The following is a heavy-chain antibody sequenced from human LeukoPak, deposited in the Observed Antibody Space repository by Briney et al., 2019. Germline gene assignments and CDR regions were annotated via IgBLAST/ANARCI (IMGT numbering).Heavy chain of an antibody. V-gene: IGHV3-23*01. CDR3: ARDGDDPNYYYYYMDV. D-gene: IGHD4-17*01. Sequence: GGSLRLSCAASGFTFSSYAMSWVRQALGKGLEWVSAISGSGGSTYYADSVKGRFTISRDNSKNTLYLQMNSLRAEDTAVYYCARDGDDPNYYYYYMDVWGKGTTVTVSS. J-gene: IGHJ6*03. CDR2: ISGSGGST. CDR1: GFTFSSYA.